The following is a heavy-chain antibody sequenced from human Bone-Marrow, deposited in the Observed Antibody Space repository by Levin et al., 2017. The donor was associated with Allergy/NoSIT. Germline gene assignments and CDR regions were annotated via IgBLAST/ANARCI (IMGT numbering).Heavy chain of an antibody. J-gene: IGHJ4*02. CDR2: ITTTSNHI. Sequence: PGGSLRLSCAASAFTFPTYTMNWIRQAPGKGLEWVSSITTTSNHIYYADSVRGRFTISRDNAKNSLYLQMNSLRPEDTAIYYCASETTVTGGDYWGQGTLVTVSS. CDR3: ASETTVTGGDY. CDR1: AFTFPTYT. D-gene: IGHD4-17*01. V-gene: IGHV3-21*01.